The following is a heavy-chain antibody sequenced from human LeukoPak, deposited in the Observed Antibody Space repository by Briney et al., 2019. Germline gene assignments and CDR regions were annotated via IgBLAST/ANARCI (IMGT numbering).Heavy chain of an antibody. D-gene: IGHD3-22*01. J-gene: IGHJ4*02. CDR3: ARIMADSSGYYY. Sequence: GASVKVSCKASRYTFTSYDINWVRQATGQGLEWLGWMNPNSGNTGYAQKFQGRVTMTRNTSISTAYMELSSLRSEDTAVYYCARIMADSSGYYYWGQGTLVTVSS. V-gene: IGHV1-8*01. CDR2: MNPNSGNT. CDR1: RYTFTSYD.